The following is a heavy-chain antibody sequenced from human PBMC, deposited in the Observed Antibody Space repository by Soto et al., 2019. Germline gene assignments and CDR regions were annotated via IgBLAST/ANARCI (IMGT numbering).Heavy chain of an antibody. Sequence: SETLSLTCAVYGGSFSGYYWSWIRQPPGKGLEWIGEINHSGSTNYNPSLKSRVTISVDTSKNQFSLKLSSVTAADTAVYYCARGVDCSGGSCPRYYYYYYMDVWGKGTTVTVSS. J-gene: IGHJ6*03. CDR3: ARGVDCSGGSCPRYYYYYYMDV. CDR2: INHSGST. D-gene: IGHD2-15*01. V-gene: IGHV4-34*01. CDR1: GGSFSGYY.